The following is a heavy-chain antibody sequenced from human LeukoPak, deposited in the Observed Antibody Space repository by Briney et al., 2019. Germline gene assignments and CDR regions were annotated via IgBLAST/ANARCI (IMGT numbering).Heavy chain of an antibody. D-gene: IGHD2-2*02. CDR1: GGSISSYY. Sequence: SETLSLTCTVSGGSISSYYWSWIRQPPGKGLEWIGYIYYSGSTNYNPSLKSRVAISVDKSKNQFSLKLSSVTAADTAVYYCARAPWYCSSTSCYNYYYGMDVWGQGTTVTVSS. V-gene: IGHV4-59*12. CDR3: ARAPWYCSSTSCYNYYYGMDV. CDR2: IYYSGST. J-gene: IGHJ6*02.